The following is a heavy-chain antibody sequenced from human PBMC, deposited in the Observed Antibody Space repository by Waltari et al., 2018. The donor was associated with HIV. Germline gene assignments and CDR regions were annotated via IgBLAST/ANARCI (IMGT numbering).Heavy chain of an antibody. CDR1: GFTFSRSG. J-gene: IGHJ6*02. CDR2: ISYDGSNK. CDR3: AKDARFLDLDYYYGMDV. V-gene: IGHV3-30*18. Sequence: HVQLVESGGGVVQPGRPLRLSCAASGFTFSRSGMPCVRPAPGKGLEWVAVISYDGSNKYYADSVKGRFTISRDNSKNTLYLQMNSLRAEDTAVYYCAKDARFLDLDYYYGMDVWGQGTTVTVSS. D-gene: IGHD3-3*01.